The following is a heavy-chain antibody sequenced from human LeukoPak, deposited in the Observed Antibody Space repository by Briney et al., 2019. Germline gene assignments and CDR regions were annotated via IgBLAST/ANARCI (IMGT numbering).Heavy chain of an antibody. D-gene: IGHD1-14*01. CDR2: ITTSGTYI. CDR3: TKAPNRYYFDY. CDR1: GFTFTRFN. V-gene: IGHV3-21*04. Sequence: GGSLRLSCAASGFTFTRFNMNWVRQAPGKGLELVSSITTSGTYIYYADSVKGRFTISRDNAKNSVYLQMDSLRAEDTAVYHCTKAPNRYYFDYWGLGTLVTVS. J-gene: IGHJ4*02.